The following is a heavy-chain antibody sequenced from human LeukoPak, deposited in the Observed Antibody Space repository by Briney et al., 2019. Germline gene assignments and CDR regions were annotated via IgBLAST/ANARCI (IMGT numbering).Heavy chain of an antibody. J-gene: IGHJ3*02. D-gene: IGHD5-24*01. CDR3: ARVRDGYNDAFDI. CDR1: GYTFTSYY. CDR2: FNPSGGST. Sequence: ASVKVSCKASGYTFTSYYMHWLRQAPGQGLEWMAVFNPSGGSTSYAQKFRDRVTVTRDTSTSTPYMELSSLRYEDTAIYYCARVRDGYNDAFDIWGQGTMVIVSS. V-gene: IGHV1-46*01.